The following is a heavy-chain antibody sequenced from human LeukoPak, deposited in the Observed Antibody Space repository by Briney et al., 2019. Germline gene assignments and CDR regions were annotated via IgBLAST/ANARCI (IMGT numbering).Heavy chain of an antibody. J-gene: IGHJ4*02. D-gene: IGHD5-12*01. CDR1: GVTFSSYS. CDR3: ARSPRGYSGYDF. V-gene: IGHV3-38-3*01. CDR2: ISGGST. Sequence: GGSLRLSCAASGVTFSSYSMNWVRQAPGKGLEWVSCISGGSTYYADSRKGRFTISRDNSKNTLHLQMNSLRAEDTAVYYCARSPRGYSGYDFWGQGTLVTVSS.